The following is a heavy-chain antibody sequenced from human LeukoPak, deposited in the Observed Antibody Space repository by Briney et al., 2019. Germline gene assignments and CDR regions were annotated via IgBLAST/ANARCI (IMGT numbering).Heavy chain of an antibody. V-gene: IGHV1-2*06. CDR3: ARSLIGKVVVAATHWFDP. Sequence: ASVKVSCKAPGYTFTGYYMHWVRQAPGQGLEWMGRINPNSGGTNYAQKFQGRVTMTRDTSISTAYMELSRLRSDDTAVYYCARSLIGKVVVAATHWFDPWGQGTLVTVSS. CDR2: INPNSGGT. D-gene: IGHD2-15*01. J-gene: IGHJ5*02. CDR1: GYTFTGYY.